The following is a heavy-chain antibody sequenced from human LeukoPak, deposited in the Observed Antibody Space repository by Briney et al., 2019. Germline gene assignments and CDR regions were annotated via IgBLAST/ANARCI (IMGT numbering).Heavy chain of an antibody. CDR3: ARRPSYDFWSGYYGVDGLDV. V-gene: IGHV4-31*03. Sequence: SQTLSLTCTVSGGSISSDGYYWTWIRQHPGRGLEWIGYIYHSGSTYYNPSLKSRLTISIDTSKNQFSLKLSSVTAADTAVYYCARRPSYDFWSGYYGVDGLDVWGQGTMVTVSS. D-gene: IGHD3-3*01. CDR1: GGSISSDGYY. CDR2: IYHSGST. J-gene: IGHJ3*01.